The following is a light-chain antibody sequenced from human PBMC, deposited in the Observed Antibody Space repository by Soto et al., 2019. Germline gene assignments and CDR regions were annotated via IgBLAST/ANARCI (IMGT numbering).Light chain of an antibody. CDR2: DAS. CDR1: QGISSA. J-gene: IGKJ4*01. V-gene: IGKV1-13*02. CDR3: QQFNSYPLS. Sequence: AIQLTQSPPSLSASLGDIVTITCRASQGISSALDWYQQKPGKPPKLLIYDASTLESGVPSRFSGSGSGTDFTLTISRLQPEDFATYYCQQFNSYPLSFGGGTKVDIK.